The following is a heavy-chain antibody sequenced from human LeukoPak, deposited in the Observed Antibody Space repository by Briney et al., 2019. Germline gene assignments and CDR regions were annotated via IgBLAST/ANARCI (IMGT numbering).Heavy chain of an antibody. J-gene: IGHJ6*02. D-gene: IGHD3-3*01. CDR3: ARDIPHYDPSGMDV. CDR1: GFTFSSYS. CDR2: ISSSSSYI. Sequence: GGSLRLSCAASGFTFSSYSMNWVRQAPGKGLEWVSSISSSSSYIYYADSVKGRFTISRDNAKNSQYLQMNSLRAEDTAVYYCARDIPHYDPSGMDVWGQGTTVTVSS. V-gene: IGHV3-21*01.